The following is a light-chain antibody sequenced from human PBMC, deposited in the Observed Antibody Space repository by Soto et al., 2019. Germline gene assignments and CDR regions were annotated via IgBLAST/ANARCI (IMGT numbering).Light chain of an antibody. CDR2: DAS. CDR1: QSVSSY. J-gene: IGKJ5*01. Sequence: EIVLTQSPATLSLSPGERATLSCRASQSVSSYLAWYQQKPGQAPRLLIYDASNRATGIPARFSGSGPGTDFPLPISSLEPEDFAVYYCQPRRNWPPAIPFGQGTRLEIK. CDR3: QPRRNWPPAIP. V-gene: IGKV3-11*01.